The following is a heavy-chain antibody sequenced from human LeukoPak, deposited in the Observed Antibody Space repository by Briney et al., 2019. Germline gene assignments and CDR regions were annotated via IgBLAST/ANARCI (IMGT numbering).Heavy chain of an antibody. CDR1: AGSISNS. Sequence: SETLSPTCSVSAGSISNSWSWIRQPAGKALEWIGRIQTSGNTNYNPSLKSRVTMSVDTSKNQFSLKLNSVTAADTAVYYCARGSGGGSGSYYRDYYYGMDVWGPGTTVTVS. V-gene: IGHV4-4*07. CDR2: IQTSGNT. CDR3: ARGSGGGSGSYYRDYYYGMDV. J-gene: IGHJ6*02. D-gene: IGHD3-10*01.